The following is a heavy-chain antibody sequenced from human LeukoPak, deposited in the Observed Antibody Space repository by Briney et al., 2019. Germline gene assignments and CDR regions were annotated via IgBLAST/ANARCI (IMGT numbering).Heavy chain of an antibody. Sequence: PGGSLRLSCAASGFTFTSSSMSWVRQAPGKGLEWVSYISGSSSTIYYADSVKGRFTISRDNGKNSLYLQMNSLRAEDTAVYYCASRRASEWLVRPNFDYWGQGTLVTVSS. D-gene: IGHD6-19*01. J-gene: IGHJ4*02. CDR3: ASRRASEWLVRPNFDY. CDR2: ISGSSSTI. V-gene: IGHV3-48*01. CDR1: GFTFTSSS.